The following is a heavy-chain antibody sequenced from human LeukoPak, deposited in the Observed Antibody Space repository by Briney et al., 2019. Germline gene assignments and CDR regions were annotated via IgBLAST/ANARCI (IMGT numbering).Heavy chain of an antibody. J-gene: IGHJ4*02. CDR2: ISVYNGNT. Sequence: GASVKVSCTASGYTFTSYGISWERQAPGQGLEWMGWISVYNGNTNYAQKLQGKVTLTTDTSTTTTYMELRSLRSDDTAGYYCARGCSSTSCYLDVFDYWGQGTLVTVSS. CDR3: ARGCSSTSCYLDVFDY. CDR1: GYTFTSYG. D-gene: IGHD2-2*01. V-gene: IGHV1-18*01.